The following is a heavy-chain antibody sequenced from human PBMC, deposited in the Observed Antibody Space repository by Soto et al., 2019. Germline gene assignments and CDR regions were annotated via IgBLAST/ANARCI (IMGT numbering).Heavy chain of an antibody. CDR3: ARMTFGTFYYYYGMDV. V-gene: IGHV4-59*01. CDR1: GGYISSYY. J-gene: IGHJ6*02. CDR2: IYYSGST. D-gene: IGHD3-16*01. Sequence: SETLSLTCTVSGGYISSYYWHWIRQHPWKGLEWIVYIYYSGSTNYNPSLKSRVIISVDTSNHPFSLKLSSVTAPDTAVYYCARMTFGTFYYYYGMDVLGQGTTVTVSS.